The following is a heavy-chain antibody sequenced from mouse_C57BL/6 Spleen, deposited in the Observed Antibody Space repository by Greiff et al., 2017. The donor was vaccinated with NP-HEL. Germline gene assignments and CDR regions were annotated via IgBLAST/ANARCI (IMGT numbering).Heavy chain of an antibody. CDR2: ILPGSGST. CDR1: GYTFTGYW. Sequence: VQLQQSGAELMKPGASVKLSCKATGYTFTGYWIEWVKQRPGHGLEWIGEILPGSGSTNYNEKFKGKATFTAYTSSNTAYMQISSLTTEDSAIYYGAKGGLSYAMDYWGQGTSVTVSS. CDR3: AKGGLSYAMDY. D-gene: IGHD2-2*01. J-gene: IGHJ4*01. V-gene: IGHV1-9*01.